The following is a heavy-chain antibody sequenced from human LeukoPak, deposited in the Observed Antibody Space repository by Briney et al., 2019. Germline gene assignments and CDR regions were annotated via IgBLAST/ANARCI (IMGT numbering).Heavy chain of an antibody. CDR3: AKDQSGSSYYFDY. D-gene: IGHD1-26*01. Sequence: GGSLRLSCAASGFTFSSYGMHWVRQAPGKGLEWVAVIWYDGSNKYYAGSVKGRFTISRDNSKNTLYLQMNSLRAEDTAVYYCAKDQSGSSYYFDYWGQGTLVTVSS. CDR1: GFTFSSYG. CDR2: IWYDGSNK. J-gene: IGHJ4*02. V-gene: IGHV3-33*06.